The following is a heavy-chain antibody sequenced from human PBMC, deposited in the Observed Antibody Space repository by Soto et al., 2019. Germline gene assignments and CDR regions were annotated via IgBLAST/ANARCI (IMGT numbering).Heavy chain of an antibody. J-gene: IGHJ6*02. Sequence: ASVKVSCKASGYTVSSYDVNWLLQATGQGLEWMGWMNPNSGNTGYAQKFQGRVTMTRNTSISTAYMELNSLRAEDTAVYYCAKLTGDPYYYYYYGMDVWGQGTTVTVPS. V-gene: IGHV1-8*01. CDR2: MNPNSGNT. CDR1: GYTVSSYD. D-gene: IGHD7-27*01. CDR3: AKLTGDPYYYYYYGMDV.